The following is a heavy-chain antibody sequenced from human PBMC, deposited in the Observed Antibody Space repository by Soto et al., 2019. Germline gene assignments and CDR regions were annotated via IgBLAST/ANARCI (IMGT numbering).Heavy chain of an antibody. J-gene: IGHJ6*02. V-gene: IGHV3-9*01. D-gene: IGHD2-8*02. CDR2: ISWNSGTI. Sequence: EVQLVESGGGLVQPGRSLRLSCGASGFTFDEYGMHWVRQAPGKGLEWVSGISWNSGTIGYADSVKGRITISRDNAKNSLYLQMSSLRAEDTALYYCAKSTGGTANGMDVWGQGTTVTVSS. CDR1: GFTFDEYG. CDR3: AKSTGGTANGMDV.